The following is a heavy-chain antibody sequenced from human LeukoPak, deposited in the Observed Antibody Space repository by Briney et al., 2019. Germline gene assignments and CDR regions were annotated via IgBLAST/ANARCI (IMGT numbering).Heavy chain of an antibody. CDR3: AGMRAFGATDAFDI. CDR1: GGSIRSTTYY. V-gene: IGHV4-39*01. D-gene: IGHD3-3*01. J-gene: IGHJ3*02. CDR2: IFFSGST. Sequence: PSETLSLTCNVSGGSIRSTTYYWGWIRQPPGKGLEGIGHIFFSGSTFYNPSLKSRVSISVDTSKSQFSLSLTSVTAADTAVFFCAGMRAFGATDAFDIWGRGTLVTV.